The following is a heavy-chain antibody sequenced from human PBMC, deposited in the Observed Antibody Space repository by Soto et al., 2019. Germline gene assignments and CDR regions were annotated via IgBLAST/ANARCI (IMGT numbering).Heavy chain of an antibody. Sequence: GASVKVSCKASGGTFSSYAISWVRQAPGQGLEWMGGIIPIFGTANYAQKFQGRVTITADESTSTAYMELSSLRSEDTAVYYCARENSSGWFGWNFDYWGQGTLVTVSS. CDR3: ARENSSGWFGWNFDY. CDR1: GGTFSSYA. D-gene: IGHD6-19*01. V-gene: IGHV1-69*13. J-gene: IGHJ4*02. CDR2: IIPIFGTA.